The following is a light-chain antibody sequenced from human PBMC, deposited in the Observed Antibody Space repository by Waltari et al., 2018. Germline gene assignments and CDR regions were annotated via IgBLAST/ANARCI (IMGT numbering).Light chain of an antibody. CDR3: QSYDISLSGSV. J-gene: IGLJ3*02. CDR1: SPNIGAGYD. CDR2: GDN. V-gene: IGLV1-40*01. Sequence: QSVLTQPPSVSGAPGQRVTISCTGGSPNIGAGYDVHWYQQLPGTAPKLLIYGDNNRPSGVPDRFSGSKSGTSASLAITGLQAEDEADYYCQSYDISLSGSVFGGGTKLTVL.